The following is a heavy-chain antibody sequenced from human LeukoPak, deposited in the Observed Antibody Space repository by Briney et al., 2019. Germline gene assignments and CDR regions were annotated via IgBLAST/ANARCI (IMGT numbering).Heavy chain of an antibody. D-gene: IGHD6-19*01. J-gene: IGHJ4*02. Sequence: SETLSLTCTVSGGSISSYYWSWIRQPPGKGLEWIGYIYYSGSTNYNPSLKSRVTISVVTSKNQFSLKLSSVTAADTAVYYCARDSIAVAGFDYWGQGTLVTVSS. V-gene: IGHV4-59*01. CDR3: ARDSIAVAGFDY. CDR1: GGSISSYY. CDR2: IYYSGST.